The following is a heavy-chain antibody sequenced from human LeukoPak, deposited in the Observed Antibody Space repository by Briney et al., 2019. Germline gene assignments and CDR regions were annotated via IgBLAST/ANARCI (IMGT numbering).Heavy chain of an antibody. V-gene: IGHV3-23*01. CDR2: ISSSGGST. J-gene: IGHJ4*02. CDR3: AKDPPFFEY. CDR1: GXTFSSYV. Sequence: GGSLRLSCAASGXTFSSYVMSWVRQAPGKGLERVSAISSSGGSTYYADSVKGRFTISRDNSKKTRYLQMNSLRAEDPPVYSSAKDPPFFEYWGQGTLVTVSS.